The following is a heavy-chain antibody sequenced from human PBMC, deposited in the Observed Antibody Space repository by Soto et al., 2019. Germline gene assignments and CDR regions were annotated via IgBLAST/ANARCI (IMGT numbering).Heavy chain of an antibody. CDR1: GFTFSDSW. D-gene: IGHD4-4*01. Sequence: EVQLVESGGGLVQPGGSLRISCTASGFTFSDSWMTWVRQAPGKGLEWVARIKPDESEKKYADSVKGRFSISRDNAKNSMDLQMDSLRGEDTAVYHCVRGGSNYASWGQGTLVTVSS. CDR2: IKPDESEK. J-gene: IGHJ5*02. V-gene: IGHV3-7*01. CDR3: VRGGSNYAS.